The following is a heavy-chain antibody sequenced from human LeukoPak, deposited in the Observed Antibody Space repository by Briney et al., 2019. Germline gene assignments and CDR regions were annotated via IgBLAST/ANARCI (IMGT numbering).Heavy chain of an antibody. CDR1: GFTFSSYA. J-gene: IGHJ4*02. Sequence: GGSLRLSCAASGFTFSSYAMSWVRQAPGKGLEWVSDISGSGGSTYYADSVKGRFTISRDNSKSTLYLQMNSLRAEDTAVYYCARARPEVWSPDFWGQGTLVTVSS. CDR3: ARARPEVWSPDF. CDR2: ISGSGGST. V-gene: IGHV3-23*01. D-gene: IGHD2-8*02.